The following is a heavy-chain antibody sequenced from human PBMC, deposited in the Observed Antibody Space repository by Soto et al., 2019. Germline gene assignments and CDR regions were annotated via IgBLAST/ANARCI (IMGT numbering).Heavy chain of an antibody. CDR1: GGTFSSYA. D-gene: IGHD6-19*01. J-gene: IGHJ6*02. Sequence: SVKVSCKASGGTFSSYAISWVRQAPGQGLEWMGGIIPIFGTANYAQKFQGRVTITADESTSTAYMELSSLRSEDTAVYYCASSGWYVNGMDVWGQGTTVTVS. CDR2: IIPIFGTA. V-gene: IGHV1-69*13. CDR3: ASSGWYVNGMDV.